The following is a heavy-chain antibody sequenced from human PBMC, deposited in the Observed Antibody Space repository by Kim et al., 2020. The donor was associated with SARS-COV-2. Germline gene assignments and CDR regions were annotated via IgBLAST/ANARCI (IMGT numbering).Heavy chain of an antibody. J-gene: IGHJ4*02. V-gene: IGHV4-39*01. D-gene: IGHD3-16*02. CDR3: ANFMISFGGVISNFDY. Sequence: SPRGLVTISVDTSKNQFSLKLSSVTAADTAVYYCANFMISFGGVISNFDYWGQGTLVTVSS.